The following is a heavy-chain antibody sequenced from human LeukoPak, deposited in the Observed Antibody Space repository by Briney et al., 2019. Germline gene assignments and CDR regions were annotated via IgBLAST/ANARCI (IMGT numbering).Heavy chain of an antibody. D-gene: IGHD1-7*01. CDR2: INPSGGGT. CDR1: GYTFTSYY. V-gene: IGHV1-46*01. CDR3: ARGDWNYGAFDI. Sequence: ASVTVSCKASGYTFTSYYMHWVRQAPGQGLEWMGIINPSGGGTSYAQKFQGRVSMTWATSTTTVYMELSSLRSEDAAVYYCARGDWNYGAFDIWGQGTMVTVSS. J-gene: IGHJ3*02.